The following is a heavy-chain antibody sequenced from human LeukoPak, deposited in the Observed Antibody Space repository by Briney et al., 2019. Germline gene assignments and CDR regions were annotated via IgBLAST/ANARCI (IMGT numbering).Heavy chain of an antibody. D-gene: IGHD3-10*01. V-gene: IGHV3-21*01. CDR2: ISSSSSYI. CDR1: GFTFSSYS. CDR3: ARHVRRSGNYYGY. Sequence: KAGGSLRLSCAASGFTFSSYSMNWVRQAPGKGLEWVSSISSSSSYIYYADSVKGRFTISRDNAKNSLYLQMNSLRAEDTAVYYCARHVRRSGNYYGYWGQGTLVTVSS. J-gene: IGHJ4*02.